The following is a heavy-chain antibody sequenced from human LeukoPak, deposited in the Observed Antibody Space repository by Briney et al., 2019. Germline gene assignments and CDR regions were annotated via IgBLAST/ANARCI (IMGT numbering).Heavy chain of an antibody. CDR3: AREQTRCTAFDI. V-gene: IGHV3-74*01. CDR1: GFTFSSYW. CDR2: INTDGSST. D-gene: IGHD2-8*01. Sequence: GGSLRLSCPASGFTFSSYWMHWVRQAPGKGLVWVSRINTDGSSTTYADSVKGRFTISRDNAKNTLYLQMNSLRAEDTAVYYCAREQTRCTAFDIWGQGTMVTVSS. J-gene: IGHJ3*02.